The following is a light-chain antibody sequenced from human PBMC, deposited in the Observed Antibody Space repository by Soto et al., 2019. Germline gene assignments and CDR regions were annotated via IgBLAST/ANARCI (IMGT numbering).Light chain of an antibody. V-gene: IGLV4-60*02. Sequence: QLVLTQSSSASASLGSSVKLTCTLSSGHSSYIIAWHQQQPGKAPRYLMKLEGSGSYNKGSGVPDRFSGSSSGADRYRTISNLQFEDEADYYCETWDINTHVVFGGGTQLTVL. CDR3: ETWDINTHVV. CDR2: LEGSGSY. CDR1: SGHSSYI. J-gene: IGLJ2*01.